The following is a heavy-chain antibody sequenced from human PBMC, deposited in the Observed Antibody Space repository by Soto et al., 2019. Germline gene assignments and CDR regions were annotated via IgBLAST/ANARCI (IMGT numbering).Heavy chain of an antibody. CDR1: GYSFTSYW. V-gene: IGHV5-10-1*01. J-gene: IGHJ4*02. Sequence: GESLKISCKGCGYSFTSYWISWVRQMPGKGLEWMGRIDPSDSYTNYSPSFQGHVTISADKSISTAYLQWSSLKASDTAMYYCARHVATGHLLFDYWGQGTLVTVSS. CDR2: IDPSDSYT. D-gene: IGHD5-12*01. CDR3: ARHVATGHLLFDY.